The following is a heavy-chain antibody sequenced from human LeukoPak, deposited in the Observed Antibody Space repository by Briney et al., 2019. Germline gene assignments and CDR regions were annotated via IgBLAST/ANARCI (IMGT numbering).Heavy chain of an antibody. Sequence: ASVKVSCKPSGYTFTGFYIHWVRQAPGQGLERMGWINPNSGGTNYAEKFQGRVTMTRDTSISTAHMELSRLRSDDTAVYYCARVAYYDSSGYPYYFDYWGQGTLVTVSS. CDR2: INPNSGGT. V-gene: IGHV1-2*02. CDR1: GYTFTGFY. D-gene: IGHD3-22*01. J-gene: IGHJ4*02. CDR3: ARVAYYDSSGYPYYFDY.